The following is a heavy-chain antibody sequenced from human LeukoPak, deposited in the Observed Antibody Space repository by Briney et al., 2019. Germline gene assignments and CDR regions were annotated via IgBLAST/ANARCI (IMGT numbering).Heavy chain of an antibody. D-gene: IGHD6-19*01. CDR1: GFTFTKCA. CDR2: ITAAGDTA. V-gene: IGHV3-23*01. Sequence: GGSLRLSCVASGFTFTKCAMSWIRQAPGKGLEWVAIITAAGDTAYYADSVKGRFTISRDNSRNTVYMQMDSLRAEDTAIYYCAGDRNSDWYSPLDYWGQGSQVTVSP. CDR3: AGDRNSDWYSPLDY. J-gene: IGHJ4*02.